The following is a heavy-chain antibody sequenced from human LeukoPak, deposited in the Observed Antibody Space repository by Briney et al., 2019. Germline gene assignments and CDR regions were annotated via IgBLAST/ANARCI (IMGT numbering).Heavy chain of an antibody. V-gene: IGHV3-23*01. D-gene: IGHD1-1*01. CDR3: VRDPSGSGFAFDS. Sequence: PGGSLRLSCAASGFTFSSYSMNWVRQAPGKGLEWVSVIGSGGITTYYADSVEGRFTISRDNSKNTLFLEMNSLRADDTAVYYCVRDPSGSGFAFDSWGQGALVTVSS. J-gene: IGHJ4*02. CDR2: IGSGGITT. CDR1: GFTFSSYS.